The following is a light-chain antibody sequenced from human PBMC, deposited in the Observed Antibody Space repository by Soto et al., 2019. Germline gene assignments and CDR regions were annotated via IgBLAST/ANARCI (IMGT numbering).Light chain of an antibody. V-gene: IGKV3-20*01. J-gene: IGKJ1*01. Sequence: EIVLTQSPGTLSLSPGERATLSCRASQSVTSSSFAWYQQKPGQAPRLLLYAASSRATGIPDRFSGSGSGTDFTLTISRLEPEDFALYYCHQYGNSPQTFGPGTKVEIK. CDR2: AAS. CDR3: HQYGNSPQT. CDR1: QSVTSSS.